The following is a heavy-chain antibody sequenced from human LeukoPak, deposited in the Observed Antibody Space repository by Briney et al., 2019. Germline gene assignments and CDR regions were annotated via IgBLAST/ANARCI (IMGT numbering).Heavy chain of an antibody. CDR3: ARDLVRGVKYNWFDL. V-gene: IGHV1-69*06. D-gene: IGHD3-10*01. J-gene: IGHJ5*02. CDR1: GGTFSSYA. Sequence: ASVKVSCKASGGTFSSYAISWVRQAPGQGLEWMGGIIPIFGTANYAQKFQGRVTITADKSTSTAYMELSSLRSEDTAVYYCARDLVRGVKYNWFDLWGQGTLVTVSS. CDR2: IIPIFGTA.